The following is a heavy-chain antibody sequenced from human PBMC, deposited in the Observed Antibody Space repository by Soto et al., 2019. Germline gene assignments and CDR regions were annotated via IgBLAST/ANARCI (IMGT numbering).Heavy chain of an antibody. J-gene: IGHJ3*02. V-gene: IGHV3-30-3*01. CDR1: GFRFSSQA. D-gene: IGHD5-18*01. CDR2: ISNDGNRQ. CDR3: ARDIYSYGSVGTPDI. Sequence: GGSLILSCVASGFRFSSQAMHWVRQAPGKGLEWVAAISNDGNRQLYADSVKDRFTISRDNSRNTLDLQMNTLRTEDTGVYFCARDIYSYGSVGTPDIWGQGTMVTVSS.